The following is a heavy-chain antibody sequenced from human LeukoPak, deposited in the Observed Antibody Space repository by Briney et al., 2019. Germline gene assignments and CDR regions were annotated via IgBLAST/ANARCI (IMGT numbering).Heavy chain of an antibody. V-gene: IGHV7-4-1*02. D-gene: IGHD3-22*01. CDR2: INTNTWNP. CDR3: ARDLRPSPYYYDSSGYSHFDY. Sequence: GASVKVSCKASGYTFTSYYMHWVRQAPGQGLEWMGWINTNTWNPTYAQGFTGRFVVSLDTSVSTAYLQISSLQAEDTAVYYCARDLRPSPYYYDSSGYSHFDYWGQGTLVTVSS. J-gene: IGHJ4*02. CDR1: GYTFTSYY.